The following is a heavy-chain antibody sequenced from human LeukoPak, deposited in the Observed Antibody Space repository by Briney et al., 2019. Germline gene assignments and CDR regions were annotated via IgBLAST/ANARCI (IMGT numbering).Heavy chain of an antibody. D-gene: IGHD6-19*01. J-gene: IGHJ4*02. Sequence: SETLSLTCTVSGGSISRYYWSWIRQPPGKGLEWIGYIYYSGSTNYNPSLKSRVTISVDTSKSQFSLKLSSVTAADTAVYYCARGVSSGWPDYWGQGTLVTVSS. CDR2: IYYSGST. V-gene: IGHV4-59*01. CDR3: ARGVSSGWPDY. CDR1: GGSISRYY.